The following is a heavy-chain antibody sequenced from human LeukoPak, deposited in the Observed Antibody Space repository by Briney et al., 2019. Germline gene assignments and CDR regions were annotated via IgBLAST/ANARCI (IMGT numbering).Heavy chain of an antibody. V-gene: IGHV4-4*02. Sequence: PSETLSLTCAVSGGSISSSNWWSWVRQPPGKGLEWIGEIYHSGSTNYNPSLKSRVTISVDKSKNQFSLKLSSVTAADTAVYYCASEYNWNIAGDYYYYMDVWGKGTTVTVSS. CDR2: IYHSGST. CDR3: ASEYNWNIAGDYYYYMDV. D-gene: IGHD1/OR15-1a*01. J-gene: IGHJ6*03. CDR1: GGSISSSNW.